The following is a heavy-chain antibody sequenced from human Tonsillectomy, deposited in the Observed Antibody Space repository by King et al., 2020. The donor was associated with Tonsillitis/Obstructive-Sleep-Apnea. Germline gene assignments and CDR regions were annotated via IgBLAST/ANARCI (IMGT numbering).Heavy chain of an antibody. CDR2: INPSHGIT. J-gene: IGHJ4*02. V-gene: IGHV1-46*01. D-gene: IGHD3-10*01. Sequence: VQLVDSGAEVKKPGASVMVSCKSSGYNFTSYYFHWVRQAPGQWLEWLGIINPSHGITTYAQKFQGRGTMTRDTSTSTVYMELSSLRSEDTAVYYCARDMSVERVIDYWGQGTLVTVSS. CDR1: GYNFTSYY. CDR3: ARDMSVERVIDY.